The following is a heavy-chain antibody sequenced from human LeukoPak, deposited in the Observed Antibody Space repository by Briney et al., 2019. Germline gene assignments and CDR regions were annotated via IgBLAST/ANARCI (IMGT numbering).Heavy chain of an antibody. CDR2: ISGDGGST. V-gene: IGHV3-43*02. J-gene: IGHJ3*02. Sequence: GGSLRLSCAASGFTFDDYAMHWVRQAPGKGLEWVSLISGDGGSTYYADSVKGRFTISRDNSKNSLYLQMNSLGTEDTALYYCAKTYCGGDCYSRALAFDIWGQGTMVTVSS. CDR3: AKTYCGGDCYSRALAFDI. D-gene: IGHD2-21*02. CDR1: GFTFDDYA.